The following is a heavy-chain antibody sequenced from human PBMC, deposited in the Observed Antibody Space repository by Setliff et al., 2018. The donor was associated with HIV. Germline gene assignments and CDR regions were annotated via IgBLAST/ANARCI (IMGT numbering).Heavy chain of an antibody. V-gene: IGHV4-4*09. Sequence: PSETLSLTCTVSGGSMSPYYWSWIRQPPGKGLEWIGYIFRSGSTNYNPSLKSRVTISVDTSKNQFSLRLSSVTAADTAMYYCARHVGISIGGTRGDFDCWGQGTLVTVSS. D-gene: IGHD6-13*01. CDR2: IFRSGST. CDR3: ARHVGISIGGTRGDFDC. J-gene: IGHJ4*02. CDR1: GGSMSPYY.